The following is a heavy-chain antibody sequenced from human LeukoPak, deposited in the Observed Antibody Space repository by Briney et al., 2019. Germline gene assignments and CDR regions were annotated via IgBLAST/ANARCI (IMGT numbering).Heavy chain of an antibody. CDR1: GYTFTSYG. CDR3: ARVSPPWYCSGGSCSNYFDY. CDR2: ISAYNGNT. Sequence: APVKVSCKASGYTFTSYGISWVRQAPGQGLEWMGWISAYNGNTNYAQKLQGRVTMTTDTSTSTAYMELRSLRSDDTAVYYCARVSPPWYCSGGSCSNYFDYWGQGALVTVSS. J-gene: IGHJ4*02. D-gene: IGHD2-15*01. V-gene: IGHV1-18*01.